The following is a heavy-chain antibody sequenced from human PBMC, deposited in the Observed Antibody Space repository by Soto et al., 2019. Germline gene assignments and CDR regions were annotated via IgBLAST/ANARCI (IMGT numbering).Heavy chain of an antibody. V-gene: IGHV5-51*01. CDR1: GYSFTSNW. CDR3: ARHYYGFDS. J-gene: IGHJ4*02. D-gene: IGHD3-22*01. CDR2: IYFGDSDT. Sequence: GESLKISCKGSGYSFTSNWIAWVRQMPGKGLEWMGVIYFGDSDTRYSPSFQGQVTISADKSINTAYLQWSSLKASDTAVYYCARHYYGFDSWGQGTTVTVYS.